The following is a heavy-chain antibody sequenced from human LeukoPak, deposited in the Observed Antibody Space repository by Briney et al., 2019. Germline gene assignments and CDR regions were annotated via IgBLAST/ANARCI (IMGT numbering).Heavy chain of an antibody. V-gene: IGHV4-59*01. Sequence: GSLRLSCAASGFTFTSYSMNWVRQAPGKGLEWIGYIYHLGSTNYNPSLKSRVTISLDTSKNQFSLKLTSVTAADTAIYYCARVGGMTTINNDPFDIWGQGTMVTVSS. CDR2: IYHLGST. D-gene: IGHD4-4*01. CDR3: ARVGGMTTINNDPFDI. J-gene: IGHJ3*02. CDR1: GFTFTSYS.